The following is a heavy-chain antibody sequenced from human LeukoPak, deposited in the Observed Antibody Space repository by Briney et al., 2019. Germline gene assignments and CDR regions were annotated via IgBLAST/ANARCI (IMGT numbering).Heavy chain of an antibody. CDR2: IYGSGST. J-gene: IGHJ4*02. CDR1: GGSISSYY. CDR3: ARHNRESGRFNDFDY. Sequence: SETLSLTCTVSGGSISSYYWSWIRQPPGKGLEWIGHIYGSGSTNYNPSLKSRVTLSVDTSKNQFSLKLSSVTAADTAVYYCARHNRESGRFNDFDYWGPGTLITVSS. D-gene: IGHD2-15*01. V-gene: IGHV4-59*08.